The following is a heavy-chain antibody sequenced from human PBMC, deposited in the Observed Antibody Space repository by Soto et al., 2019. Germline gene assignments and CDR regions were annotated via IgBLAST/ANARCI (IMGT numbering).Heavy chain of an antibody. J-gene: IGHJ5*02. CDR2: IYYDGRT. D-gene: IGHD6-6*01. CDR1: GASISSGY. Sequence: SETLSLTCTVSGASISSGYWSWIRQSPGKGLEWIGYIYYDGRTYYNPSLRSRITISVDTSKNQFSPKLSSVTAADTAVYYCARERPDGARLDPWGQGTLVTVSS. CDR3: ARERPDGARLDP. V-gene: IGHV4-30-4*01.